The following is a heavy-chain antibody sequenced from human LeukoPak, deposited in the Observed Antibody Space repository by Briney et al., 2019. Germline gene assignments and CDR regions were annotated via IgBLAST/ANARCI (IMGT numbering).Heavy chain of an antibody. CDR1: GYSFTIFW. CDR2: VYPGDSDT. V-gene: IGHV5-51*01. CDR3: ARQDGRALYYFDH. J-gene: IGHJ4*02. D-gene: IGHD5-24*01. Sequence: GESLKISCKGSGYSFTIFWIAWVRQMPGKGPEWMGTVYPGDSDTRYSPSFQGQVTISADKSISTAYLQWSSLKASDTAMYYCARQDGRALYYFDHWGQGALVTVSS.